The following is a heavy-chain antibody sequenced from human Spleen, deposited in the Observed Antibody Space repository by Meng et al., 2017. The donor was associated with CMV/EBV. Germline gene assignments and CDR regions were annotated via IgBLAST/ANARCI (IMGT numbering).Heavy chain of an antibody. Sequence: GGSLRLSCAVSGFAFDTYTMTWIRQAPGKGLEWVSSISSSSHFIYYADSVTGRLTISRDNAKNSVYLQMNSLRAEDTAVYFCSRAATYSSPSFLWGRGTLVTVSS. D-gene: IGHD6-13*01. CDR3: SRAATYSSPSFL. V-gene: IGHV3-21*01. CDR2: ISSSSHFI. J-gene: IGHJ2*01. CDR1: GFAFDTYT.